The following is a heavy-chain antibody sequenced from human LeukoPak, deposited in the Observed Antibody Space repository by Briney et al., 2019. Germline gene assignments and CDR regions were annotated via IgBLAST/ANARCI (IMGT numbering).Heavy chain of an antibody. CDR1: GFTFSNYA. Sequence: GGSLRPSCAGSGFTFSNYAMNWVRQAPGQGLEWMAFISYDGSNKYYADSVKGRFTISRDNSKNIHYLEMNSLRAEDTAVYYCARAATMIRGDTPQELDNWGQGTLVTVSS. J-gene: IGHJ4*02. D-gene: IGHD3-10*01. CDR3: ARAATMIRGDTPQELDN. CDR2: ISYDGSNK. V-gene: IGHV3-30*04.